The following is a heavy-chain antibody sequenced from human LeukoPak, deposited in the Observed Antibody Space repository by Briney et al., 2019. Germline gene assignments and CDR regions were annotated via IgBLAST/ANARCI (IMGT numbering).Heavy chain of an antibody. V-gene: IGHV1-18*01. J-gene: IGHJ4*02. D-gene: IGHD6-19*01. Sequence: ASVKVSCKASGYTFSTYGISWVRQAPGQGLEWMGWISGYNDNTNSAQKFQGRVTMTTDTSTRTAYMELRSLRSEDTAVYYCARDGVAVAELLDYWGQGTLVTVSS. CDR1: GYTFSTYG. CDR2: ISGYNDNT. CDR3: ARDGVAVAELLDY.